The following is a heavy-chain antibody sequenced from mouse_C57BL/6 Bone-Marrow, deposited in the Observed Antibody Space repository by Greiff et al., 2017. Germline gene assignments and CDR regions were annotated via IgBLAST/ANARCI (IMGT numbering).Heavy chain of an antibody. Sequence: QVQLQQPGAELVKPGASVKLSCKASGYTFTSYWMHWVKQRPGQGLEWIGMIHPNSGSTNYNEKFKSKATLTVDKSSSTAYMQLSSLTSEDSAVYYCATYGAYDYFDYWSQGTTLTVSS. V-gene: IGHV1-64*01. CDR2: IHPNSGST. J-gene: IGHJ2*01. CDR3: ATYGAYDYFDY. D-gene: IGHD2-10*02. CDR1: GYTFTSYW.